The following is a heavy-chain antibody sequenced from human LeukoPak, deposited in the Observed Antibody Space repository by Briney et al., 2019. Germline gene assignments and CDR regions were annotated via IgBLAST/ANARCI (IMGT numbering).Heavy chain of an antibody. CDR2: ISGSGGST. J-gene: IGHJ4*02. CDR1: GFTFSSYA. D-gene: IGHD1-20*01. Sequence: GGSLGLSCAASGFTFSSYAMSWVRQAPGKGLEWVSIISGSGGSTYYADSVKGRFTISRDNSKNTLYLQVNSLRAEDTAVYYCAKDRDNWNDGTAFDYWGQGTLVTVSS. V-gene: IGHV3-23*01. CDR3: AKDRDNWNDGTAFDY.